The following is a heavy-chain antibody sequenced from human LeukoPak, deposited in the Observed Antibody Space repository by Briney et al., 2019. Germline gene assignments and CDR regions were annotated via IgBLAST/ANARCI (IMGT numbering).Heavy chain of an antibody. CDR1: GGSIRTYH. D-gene: IGHD6-6*01. CDR2: IYSSGST. V-gene: IGHV4-4*09. J-gene: IGHJ4*02. Sequence: PSETLSLTCSVAGGSIRTYHWSWIRQPPGKGLEWIGYIYSSGSTNYNPSLKSRVTISIDTSKKQFSLQLSSVTAADTAVYYCARLGGSSFKDWGQGTLVTVSS. CDR3: ARLGGSSFKD.